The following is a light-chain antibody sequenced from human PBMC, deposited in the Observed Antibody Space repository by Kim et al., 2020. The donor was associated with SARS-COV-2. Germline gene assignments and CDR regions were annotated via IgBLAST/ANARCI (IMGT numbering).Light chain of an antibody. CDR3: QQSSTLWS. CDR1: QSITVW. CDR2: KSS. J-gene: IGKJ1*01. Sequence: DVQMTQSPSTLSASVGDSVTITCRASQSITVWMAWFQQKPGKAPKLLIYKSSTLESGVPPRFSGSGSGTEFTLTISNLQPEDFATYYCQQSSTLWSFGQGTKVDIK. V-gene: IGKV1-5*03.